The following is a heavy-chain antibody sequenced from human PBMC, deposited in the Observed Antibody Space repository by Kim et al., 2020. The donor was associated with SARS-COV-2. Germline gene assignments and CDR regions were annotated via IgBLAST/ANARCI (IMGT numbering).Heavy chain of an antibody. CDR1: GYTFTSYG. Sequence: ASVKVSCKASGYTFTSYGISWVRQAPGQGLEWMGWISAYNGNTNYAQKLQGRVTMTTDTSTSTAYMELRSLRSDDTAVYYCARDKGYGSGSSPSYYYYYYMDVWGKGTTVTVSS. J-gene: IGHJ6*03. D-gene: IGHD3-10*01. V-gene: IGHV1-18*01. CDR3: ARDKGYGSGSSPSYYYYYYMDV. CDR2: ISAYNGNT.